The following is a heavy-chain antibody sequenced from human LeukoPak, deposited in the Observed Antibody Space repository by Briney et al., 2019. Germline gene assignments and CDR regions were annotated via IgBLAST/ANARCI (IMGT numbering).Heavy chain of an antibody. CDR3: ARTSGDPFDY. CDR1: GFPFRTYW. J-gene: IGHJ4*02. CDR2: INEDGGEK. Sequence: AGGSLRLSCAASGFPFRTYWMSWVRQAPGKGLEWVANINEDGGEKYYADSVKGRFTISRDNARSSLYVQMNNLRAEDTAVYYCARTSGDPFDYWGQGTLVAVSS. V-gene: IGHV3-7*01. D-gene: IGHD4-17*01.